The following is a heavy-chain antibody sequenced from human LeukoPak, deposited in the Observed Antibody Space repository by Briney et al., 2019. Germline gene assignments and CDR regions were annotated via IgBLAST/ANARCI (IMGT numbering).Heavy chain of an antibody. J-gene: IGHJ4*02. V-gene: IGHV3-23*01. CDR3: ATPTGSYPGGFDN. Sequence: GGSLRLSCAASGFTFTTYAMSWVRQAPGRGLQWVSSISASHETTYSADSVKGRFTISRDNSRNTLYLQVDSLKVEDTAIYYCATPTGSYPGGFDNWGQGTQVTVS. CDR1: GFTFTTYA. CDR2: ISASHETT. D-gene: IGHD1-26*01.